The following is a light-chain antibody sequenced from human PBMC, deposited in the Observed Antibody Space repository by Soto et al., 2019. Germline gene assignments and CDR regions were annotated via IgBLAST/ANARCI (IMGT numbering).Light chain of an antibody. CDR2: GAS. J-gene: IGKJ5*01. CDR3: QQLHSYPIT. Sequence: DIQLTQSPSFLSASVGDRVTISCRASQGMNTYVAWYQQKPDKAPKLLIYGASTLHTGVPSRFSGSESGAEFTLTISSLQPEDFATYYCQQLHSYPITFGQGTRLEIK. CDR1: QGMNTY. V-gene: IGKV1-9*01.